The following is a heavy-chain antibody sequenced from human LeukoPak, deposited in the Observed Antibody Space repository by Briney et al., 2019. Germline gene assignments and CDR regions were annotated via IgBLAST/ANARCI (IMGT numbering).Heavy chain of an antibody. V-gene: IGHV3-23*01. Sequence: GGSLRLSCAASEFTYSAYAMSWVRQAPGKGLEWVSTISGDGRSTFYADSVKGRFTISRDNSKTTLFLQMNSLRAEDTAIYYCARRYGGWGAFDIWGQGTVVTVPS. CDR3: ARRYGGWGAFDI. CDR2: ISGDGRST. J-gene: IGHJ3*02. CDR1: EFTYSAYA. D-gene: IGHD4-23*01.